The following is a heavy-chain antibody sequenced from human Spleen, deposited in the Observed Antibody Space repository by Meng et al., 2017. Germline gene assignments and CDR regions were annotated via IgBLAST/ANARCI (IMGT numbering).Heavy chain of an antibody. D-gene: IGHD7-27*01. CDR3: ARGRGQGITGELDY. V-gene: IGHV4-39*07. Sequence: LLRQVSGPVLLKASVPLHLTCTVSGGTMSSTDYYWGWIRQRLGKELEWIGTMYVGASTYYNPSLESRVTISKDMSNNQFSLRLSSVTVADTAVYYCARGRGQGITGELDYWGQGTLVTVSS. CDR2: MYVGAST. J-gene: IGHJ4*02. CDR1: GGTMSSTDYY.